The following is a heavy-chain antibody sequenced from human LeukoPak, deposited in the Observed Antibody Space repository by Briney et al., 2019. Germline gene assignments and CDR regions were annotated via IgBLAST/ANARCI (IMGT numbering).Heavy chain of an antibody. V-gene: IGHV3-53*01. D-gene: IGHD3-10*01. CDR3: ARELLWFGEGFFDY. Sequence: GGSLRLSCAASGFTASSNYMSWVRQAPGKGLEWVSVIYSDGSTNYADSVKGRFTISRDNSKNTLYLQMNSLRAEDTALYYCARELLWFGEGFFDYWGQGTLVTVSS. CDR2: IYSDGST. J-gene: IGHJ4*02. CDR1: GFTASSNY.